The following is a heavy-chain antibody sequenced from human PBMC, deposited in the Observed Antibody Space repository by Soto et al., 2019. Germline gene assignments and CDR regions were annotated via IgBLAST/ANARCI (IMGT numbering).Heavy chain of an antibody. CDR1: GYSFTSYW. J-gene: IGHJ6*02. V-gene: IGHV5-10-1*01. D-gene: IGHD1-1*01. CDR2: IDPSDSYT. CDR3: ARLGKLAPYYYYGMDV. Sequence: GESLKISCKGSGYSFTSYWISWVRQMPGKGLEWMGRIDPSDSYTNYSPSFQGHVTISADKSISTAYLQWSSLKASDTAMYYCARLGKLAPYYYYGMDVWGQGTTVTVSS.